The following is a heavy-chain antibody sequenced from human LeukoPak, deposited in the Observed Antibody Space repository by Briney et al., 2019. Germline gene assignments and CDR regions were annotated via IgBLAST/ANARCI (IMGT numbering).Heavy chain of an antibody. Sequence: PSETLSLTCTVSGGSISSSSYYWSWIRQPAGKGLEWIGRIYTSGSTNYNPSLKSRVTMSVDTSKNQFSLKLSSVTAADTAVYYCARDQNGYDWDDAFDIWGQGTMVTVSS. CDR3: ARDQNGYDWDDAFDI. CDR1: GGSISSSSYY. J-gene: IGHJ3*02. CDR2: IYTSGST. V-gene: IGHV4-61*02. D-gene: IGHD5-12*01.